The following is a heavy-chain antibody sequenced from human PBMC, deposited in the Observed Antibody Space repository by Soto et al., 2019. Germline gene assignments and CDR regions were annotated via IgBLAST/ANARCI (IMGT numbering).Heavy chain of an antibody. CDR3: AKAWRGGQMNYYYMDV. CDR1: GFTFSSYA. CDR2: ISGSGGST. D-gene: IGHD1-1*01. V-gene: IGHV3-23*01. J-gene: IGHJ6*03. Sequence: GGSLRLSCAASGFTFSSYAMSWVRQAPGKGLEWVSAISGSGGSTYYADSVKGRFTISRDNSKNTLYLQMNSLRAEDTAVYYCAKAWRGGQMNYYYMDVWGKGTTVTVSS.